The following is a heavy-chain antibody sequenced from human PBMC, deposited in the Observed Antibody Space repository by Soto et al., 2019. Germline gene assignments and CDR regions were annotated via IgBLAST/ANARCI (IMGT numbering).Heavy chain of an antibody. CDR1: GGSISSSSYY. CDR2: IYYSGST. J-gene: IGHJ4*02. V-gene: IGHV4-39*01. Sequence: SETLSLTCTVSGGSISSSSYYWGWIRQPPGKGLEWIGSIYYSGSTYYNPSLKSRVTISVDTSKNQFSLKLSSVTAADTAVYYCATTYDYGDYRLDYWGQGTLVTVS. D-gene: IGHD4-17*01. CDR3: ATTYDYGDYRLDY.